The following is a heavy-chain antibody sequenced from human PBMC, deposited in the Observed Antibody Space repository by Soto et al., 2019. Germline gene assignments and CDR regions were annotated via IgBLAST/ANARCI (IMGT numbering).Heavy chain of an antibody. D-gene: IGHD3-22*01. Sequence: ASVKVSCKASGYTFTSYAIGWVRQAPGQGLEWMGWISAYNGNTNYAQKLQGRVTMTTDTSTSTAYMELRNLRSDDTVVYYCARSRRPMIVVVIGLDPWGQGTLVTVSS. J-gene: IGHJ5*02. V-gene: IGHV1-18*01. CDR2: ISAYNGNT. CDR1: GYTFTSYA. CDR3: ARSRRPMIVVVIGLDP.